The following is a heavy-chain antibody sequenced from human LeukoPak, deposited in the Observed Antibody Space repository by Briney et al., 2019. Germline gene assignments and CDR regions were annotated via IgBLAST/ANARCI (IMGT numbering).Heavy chain of an antibody. V-gene: IGHV3-30*02. J-gene: IGHJ4*02. CDR2: ITFDGSNK. CDR1: GFTFNRCG. Sequence: PGGSLRLSCAASGFTFNRCGMHWVRQAPGKGLEWVTFITFDGSNKRYIDSVKGRFTISRDNSRNTLHLQMNSLRVEDTAVYYCAKDESESSGSFDCWGQGTLVTVSS. CDR3: AKDESESSGSFDC. D-gene: IGHD3-22*01.